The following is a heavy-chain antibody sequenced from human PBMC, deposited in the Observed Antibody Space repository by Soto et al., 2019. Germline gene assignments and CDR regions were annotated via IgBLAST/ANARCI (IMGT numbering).Heavy chain of an antibody. J-gene: IGHJ5*02. CDR2: IYHYGNA. CDR1: GGSIRSGGDS. Sequence: SETLSLTCAVSGGSIRSGGDSWVWIRQPPGKDLEWIGYIYHYGNAYCNPSLKGRVTISVDRSKNQFSLQLSSVTAADTAVYYCARRVSASAGSWFDPWGQGTLVTVSS. CDR3: ARRVSASAGSWFDP. V-gene: IGHV4-30-2*01. D-gene: IGHD3-3*01.